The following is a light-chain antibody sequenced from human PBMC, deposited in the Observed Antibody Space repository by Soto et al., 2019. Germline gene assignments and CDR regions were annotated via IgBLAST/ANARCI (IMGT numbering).Light chain of an antibody. CDR3: QQSYSTPPT. J-gene: IGKJ5*01. CDR2: DAS. V-gene: IGKV3-11*01. Sequence: EILLTQSPATLSLSPGERATLSCRASQSVTTYLAWYQQKPGQAPRLLIYDASNRATGIPARFSGSGSGTDFTLTISSLEPQDFATYYCQQSYSTPPTFGQGTRLEIK. CDR1: QSVTTY.